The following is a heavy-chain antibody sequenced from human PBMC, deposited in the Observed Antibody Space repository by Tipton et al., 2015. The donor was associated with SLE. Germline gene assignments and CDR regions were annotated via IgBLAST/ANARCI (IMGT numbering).Heavy chain of an antibody. Sequence: GLVKPSETLSLTCIVSNGSISNYYWSWIRQPPGKGLEWIGYIYYSGSTSYNPALKSRVTTSVDTSKNEFSLKLTSVTAADTAVYYCARSRRETYWWESFDIWGQGKMVTVSS. CDR1: NGSISNYY. CDR2: IYYSGST. V-gene: IGHV4-59*01. CDR3: ARSRRETYWWESFDI. J-gene: IGHJ3*02. D-gene: IGHD1-26*01.